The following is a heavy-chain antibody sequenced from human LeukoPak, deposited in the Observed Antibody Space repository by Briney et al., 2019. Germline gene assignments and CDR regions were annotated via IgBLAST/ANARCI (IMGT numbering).Heavy chain of an antibody. J-gene: IGHJ4*02. V-gene: IGHV1-46*01. CDR1: GYTFINYY. Sequence: ASVKVSCKASGYTFINYYFHWMRQAPGQGLEWIGFINPSVGYTIYAQKFQGRVTMSRDTSTSTVYMELSSLRSEDTAVYYCARDIFRDLGIDCWGQGTLVSVSS. CDR2: INPSVGYT. CDR3: ARDIFRDLGIDC. D-gene: IGHD3-3*01.